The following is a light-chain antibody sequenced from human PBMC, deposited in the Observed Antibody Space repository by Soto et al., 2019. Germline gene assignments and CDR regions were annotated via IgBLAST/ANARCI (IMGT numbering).Light chain of an antibody. V-gene: IGKV1-5*03. CDR1: QSISSY. Sequence: EIQVTQSPSSLSASVGDRVTITCRASQSISSYLNWYQQKPGKAPKLLIYKASTLKSGVPSRFSGSGSGTEFTLTISSLQPDDFATYYCQHYNSYLEAFGQGAKVDI. CDR2: KAS. CDR3: QHYNSYLEA. J-gene: IGKJ1*01.